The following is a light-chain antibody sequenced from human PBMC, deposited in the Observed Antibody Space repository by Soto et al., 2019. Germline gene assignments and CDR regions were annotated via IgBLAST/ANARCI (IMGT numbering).Light chain of an antibody. Sequence: EIVMTQSPATLSVSPGERATLSCRASQSVRSSLAWYQQKPGQAPRLLIYAASARATGIPARFSGSGSGTEFTLTINSLQSEDFAVYYCQQYNTWPETFGQGTKVDIK. CDR1: QSVRSS. CDR3: QQYNTWPET. V-gene: IGKV3-15*01. J-gene: IGKJ1*01. CDR2: AAS.